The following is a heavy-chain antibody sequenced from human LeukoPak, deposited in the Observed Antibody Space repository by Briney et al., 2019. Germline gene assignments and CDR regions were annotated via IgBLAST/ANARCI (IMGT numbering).Heavy chain of an antibody. D-gene: IGHD6-19*01. CDR3: SRIPYSSGWHCDY. CDR2: IYFSGRT. J-gene: IGHJ4*02. V-gene: IGHV4-39*01. CDR1: GGSTTSSSYY. Sequence: PETLSLTCTVSGGSTTSSSYYCGWIRQPPGKGLEWIGRIYFSGRTYYNPSLKSRATLSADPSKNQFSLKLSSVTAADTAVYYCSRIPYSSGWHCDYWGQGTLVTVSS.